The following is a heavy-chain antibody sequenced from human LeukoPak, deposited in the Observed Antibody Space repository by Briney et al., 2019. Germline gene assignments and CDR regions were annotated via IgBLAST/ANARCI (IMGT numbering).Heavy chain of an antibody. CDR2: IHHSGST. D-gene: IGHD6-19*01. V-gene: IGHV4-34*01. CDR3: ARTSSSGLVGGYYFDY. J-gene: IGHJ4*02. CDR1: GGSFSGYY. Sequence: PSETLSLTCAVYGGSFSGYYWSWIRQPPGKGLQWIGSIHHSGSTYYNPSLKSRVTISVDTSKNQFSLKLSSVTAADTAVYYCARTSSSGLVGGYYFDYWGQGTLATVSS.